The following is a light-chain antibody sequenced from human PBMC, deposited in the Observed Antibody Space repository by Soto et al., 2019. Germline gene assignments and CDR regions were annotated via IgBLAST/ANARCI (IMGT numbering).Light chain of an antibody. CDR2: GAS. Sequence: EIVLTQSPVTLSLSPGERATLSCRASQSVSNNLAWYQQKPGQAPRLLIYGASTRATAIPARFSGSGSGTEFTLTISSLQSEDFAVYFCQQYDNWPYTFGQGTKLEIK. V-gene: IGKV3-15*01. J-gene: IGKJ2*01. CDR3: QQYDNWPYT. CDR1: QSVSNN.